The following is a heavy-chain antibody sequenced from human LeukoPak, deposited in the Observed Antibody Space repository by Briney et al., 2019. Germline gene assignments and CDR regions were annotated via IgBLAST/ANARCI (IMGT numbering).Heavy chain of an antibody. CDR3: ARLPRWDYYFDY. CDR1: GGSISSSNYY. CDR2: IYYGGST. V-gene: IGHV4-39*01. Sequence: PSGTLSLTCTVSGGSISSSNYYWGWIRQPPGKGLGWIGTIYYGGSTYYNPSLKSRVSISVDTSKNQFSLRLSSVTAADTAVFFCARLPRWDYYFDYWGQGTLVTVSS. D-gene: IGHD1-14*01. J-gene: IGHJ4*02.